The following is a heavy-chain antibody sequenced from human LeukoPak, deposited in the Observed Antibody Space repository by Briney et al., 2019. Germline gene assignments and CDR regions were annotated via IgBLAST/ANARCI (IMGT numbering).Heavy chain of an antibody. J-gene: IGHJ4*02. Sequence: PSETLSLTCAVYGGSFSGYYWSWIRQPPGKGLEWIGEINHSGSTNYNPSLKSRVTISVDTSKNQFSLKLSSVTAADTAVYYCARRLNWDFDYWGQGTLVTVSS. CDR1: GGSFSGYY. D-gene: IGHD7-27*01. CDR3: ARRLNWDFDY. V-gene: IGHV4-34*01. CDR2: INHSGST.